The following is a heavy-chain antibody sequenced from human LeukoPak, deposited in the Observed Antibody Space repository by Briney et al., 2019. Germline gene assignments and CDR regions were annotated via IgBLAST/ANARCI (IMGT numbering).Heavy chain of an antibody. Sequence: GGSLRLSCAASGFTFSSYAMSWIRQAPGKGLEWVSATSGSGGNTYYADSVKGRFTISRDNSKNTLYLQMNSLRAEDTAVYYCARRGESTNYGDYRFDSWGQGTLVTVSS. J-gene: IGHJ4*02. V-gene: IGHV3-23*01. D-gene: IGHD4-17*01. CDR3: ARRGESTNYGDYRFDS. CDR2: TSGSGGNT. CDR1: GFTFSSYA.